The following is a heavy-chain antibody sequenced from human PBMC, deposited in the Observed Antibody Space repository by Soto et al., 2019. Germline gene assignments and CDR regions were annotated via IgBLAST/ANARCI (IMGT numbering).Heavy chain of an antibody. CDR2: ISAYNGNT. D-gene: IGHD2-2*01. J-gene: IGHJ6*04. CDR3: PRVSAYCSSTSCYRLSSYYYGMDV. Sequence: ASVKVSCKASGYTFTSYGISWVRQAPGQGLEWMGCISAYNGNTNYAQKLQCRVTMTTDTSTSTDYMELRSLRSDDTAVYYCPRVSAYCSSTSCYRLSSYYYGMDVWG. CDR1: GYTFTSYG. V-gene: IGHV1-18*01.